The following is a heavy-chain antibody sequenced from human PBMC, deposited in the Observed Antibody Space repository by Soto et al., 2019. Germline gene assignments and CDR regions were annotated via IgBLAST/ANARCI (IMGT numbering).Heavy chain of an antibody. CDR3: ARFSDFWSGYHQEYYYYGMDV. D-gene: IGHD3-3*01. CDR1: GFTFSSYG. CDR2: IWYDGSNK. V-gene: IGHV3-33*01. J-gene: IGHJ6*02. Sequence: GGSLRLSCAASGFTFSSYGMHWVRQAPGKGLEWVAVIWYDGSNKYYADSVKGRFTISRDNSKNTLYLQMNSLRAEDTAVYYCARFSDFWSGYHQEYYYYGMDVWGQGTTVTVSS.